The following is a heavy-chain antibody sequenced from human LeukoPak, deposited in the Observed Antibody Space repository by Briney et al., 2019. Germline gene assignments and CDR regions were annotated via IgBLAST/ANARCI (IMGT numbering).Heavy chain of an antibody. J-gene: IGHJ3*02. CDR1: GYTFTGYY. Sequence: GASVKVSCKASGYTFTGYYMHWVRQAPGQGLEWMGRINPNSGGTNSAQKFQGRVTMTRDTSITTAYMELSSLRSDDTAMYYCARAYGSGSYFAFDIWGQGTMVTVSS. V-gene: IGHV1-2*06. D-gene: IGHD3-10*01. CDR2: INPNSGGT. CDR3: ARAYGSGSYFAFDI.